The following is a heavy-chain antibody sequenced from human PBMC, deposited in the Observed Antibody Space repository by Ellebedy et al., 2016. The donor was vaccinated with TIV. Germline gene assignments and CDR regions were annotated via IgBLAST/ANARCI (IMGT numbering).Heavy chain of an antibody. CDR3: ARNGYEDVWGSYHHDY. CDR1: GFSFSDYY. J-gene: IGHJ4*02. D-gene: IGHD3-16*02. V-gene: IGHV3-11*06. CDR2: ISSSSRYI. Sequence: GGSLRLSCAASGFSFSDYYMSWIRQAPGKGLEWVSYISSSSRYINYTDSVKGRFTISSNNAKNSLYLQMNSLRDEDTAVYYCARNGYEDVWGSYHHDYWGQGTLVTVSS.